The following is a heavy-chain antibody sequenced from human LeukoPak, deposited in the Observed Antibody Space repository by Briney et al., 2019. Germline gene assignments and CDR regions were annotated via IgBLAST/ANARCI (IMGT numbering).Heavy chain of an antibody. CDR2: ISWNSGSI. V-gene: IGHV3-9*03. CDR3: ARANPPWGGPYYYYYMDV. Sequence: PGGSLRLSCAASGFTFSSYAMSWVRQAPGKGLEWVSGISWNSGSIGYADSVKGRFTISRDNAKNSLYLQMNSLRAEDMALYYCARANPPWGGPYYYYYMDVWGKGTTVTVSS. CDR1: GFTFSSYA. D-gene: IGHD3-16*01. J-gene: IGHJ6*03.